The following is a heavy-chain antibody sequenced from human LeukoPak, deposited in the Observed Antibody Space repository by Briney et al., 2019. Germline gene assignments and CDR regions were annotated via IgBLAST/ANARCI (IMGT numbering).Heavy chain of an antibody. Sequence: SETLSLTCTVSGGSISSSSYYWSWIRQPPGKGLEWIGYIYYSGSTNYNPSLKSRVTISVDTSKNQFSLKLSSVTAADTAVYYCARADSGSPRSWGQGTLVTVSS. D-gene: IGHD1-26*01. CDR1: GGSISSSSYY. CDR3: ARADSGSPRS. V-gene: IGHV4-61*01. J-gene: IGHJ5*02. CDR2: IYYSGST.